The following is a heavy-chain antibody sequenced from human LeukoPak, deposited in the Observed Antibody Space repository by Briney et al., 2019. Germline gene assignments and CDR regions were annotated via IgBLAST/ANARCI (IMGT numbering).Heavy chain of an antibody. CDR1: GGTFSGYY. V-gene: IGHV4-34*01. CDR3: ARRYSSSQGRYFQH. Sequence: SETLSLTCAVYGGTFSGYYWSWIRQPPGKGLEWIGEINHSGSTNYNPSLKSRVTISVDTSKNQFSLKLSSVTAADTAVYYCARRYSSSQGRYFQHSGQGTLVTVSS. CDR2: INHSGST. J-gene: IGHJ1*01. D-gene: IGHD6-13*01.